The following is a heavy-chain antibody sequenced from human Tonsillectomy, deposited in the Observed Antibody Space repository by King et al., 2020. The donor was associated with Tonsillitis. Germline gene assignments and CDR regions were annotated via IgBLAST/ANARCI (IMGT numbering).Heavy chain of an antibody. D-gene: IGHD3-3*01. CDR2: ISYDGSNK. V-gene: IGHV3-30*18. CDR3: AKDHWEWFPTAPSWFDP. J-gene: IGHJ5*02. CDR1: GFTFSSYD. Sequence: VQLVESGGGVVQPGRSLRLSCAASGFTFSSYDMHWVRQAPGKGLEWVAVISYDGSNKYYADSVKGRFTISRDNSKNTLYLQMNSLRAEDTAVYYCAKDHWEWFPTAPSWFDPWGQGTLVTVSS.